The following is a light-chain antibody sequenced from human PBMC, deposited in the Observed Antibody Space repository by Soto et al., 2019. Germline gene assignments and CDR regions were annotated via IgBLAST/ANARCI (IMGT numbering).Light chain of an antibody. Sequence: QSVLTQPPSASGSPGQSVTISCTGTSSDVGGYNYVSWYQHHPGKAPKLMIYEVTKRPSGVPDRFSGSKSGNSASLTVSVLQAEDEADYYCSSYAGSNTYVFGTGTKLTVL. CDR1: SSDVGGYNY. V-gene: IGLV2-8*01. CDR2: EVT. J-gene: IGLJ1*01. CDR3: SSYAGSNTYV.